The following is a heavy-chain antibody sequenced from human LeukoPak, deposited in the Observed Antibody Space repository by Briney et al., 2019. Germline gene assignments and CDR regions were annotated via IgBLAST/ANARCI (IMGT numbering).Heavy chain of an antibody. CDR1: GYTFTSYD. J-gene: IGHJ6*03. CDR2: MNPNSGNT. V-gene: IGHV1-8*03. CDR3: ARDPVSDFWSGRQLPLYYMDV. Sequence: GASVKVSCKASGYTFTSYDINWVRQATGQGLEWMGWMNPNSGNTGYAQKFQGRVTITRDTSASTAYMELSSLRSEDMAVYYCARDPVSDFWSGRQLPLYYMDVWGKGTTVTVSS. D-gene: IGHD3-3*01.